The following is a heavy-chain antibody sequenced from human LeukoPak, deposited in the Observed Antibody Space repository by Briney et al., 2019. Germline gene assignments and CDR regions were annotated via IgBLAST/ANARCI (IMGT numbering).Heavy chain of an antibody. V-gene: IGHV3-23*01. CDR3: AKGITMVRGAISRYYYMDV. CDR2: ISGSGGST. D-gene: IGHD3-10*01. J-gene: IGHJ6*03. CDR1: GFTFSSYG. Sequence: GGSLRLSCAASGFTFSSYGMSWVRQAPGKGLEWVSAISGSGGSTYYADSVKGRFTISRDNSKNTLYLQMNSLRAEDTAVYYCAKGITMVRGAISRYYYMDVWGKGTTVTISS.